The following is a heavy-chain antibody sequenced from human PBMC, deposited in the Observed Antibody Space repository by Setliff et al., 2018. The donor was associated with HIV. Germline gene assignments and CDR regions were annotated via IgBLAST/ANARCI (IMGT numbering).Heavy chain of an antibody. V-gene: IGHV1-69*13. CDR3: ARARNKWGTFDY. Sequence: SVKVSCKASGGSFSSYSISWVRQAPGQGLEWMGGIIPIFGTVNYAQRFQGRVSISADGSTSSAYMELNSLRSEDAAVYYCARARNKWGTFDYWGQGTLVTVSS. J-gene: IGHJ4*01. CDR2: IIPIFGTV. CDR1: GGSFSSYS. D-gene: IGHD1-26*01.